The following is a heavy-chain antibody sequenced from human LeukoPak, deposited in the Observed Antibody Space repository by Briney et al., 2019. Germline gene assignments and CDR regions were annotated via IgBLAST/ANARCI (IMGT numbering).Heavy chain of an antibody. J-gene: IGHJ5*02. CDR2: IYHSGST. Sequence: SGTLSLTCAVSGGSISSSNWWSWVRQPPRKGLEWIGEIYHSGSTNYDPSLKSRVTISVDKSKNQFSLKLSSVTAADTAVYYCARDGDDYGDTNWFDPWGQGTLVTVSS. D-gene: IGHD4-17*01. CDR1: GGSISSSNW. V-gene: IGHV4-4*02. CDR3: ARDGDDYGDTNWFDP.